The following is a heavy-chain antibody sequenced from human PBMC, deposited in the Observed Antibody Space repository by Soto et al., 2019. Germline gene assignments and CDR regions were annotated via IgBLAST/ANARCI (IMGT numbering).Heavy chain of an antibody. D-gene: IGHD6-13*01. V-gene: IGHV3-9*01. Sequence: GGSLLLSCASSVFTFDDYAMHWVRQVPGKGLDWVSGINLNSGSIVYVDSVKGRFAISIDNAKNSLHLQMNSLSAEDTAFYYCVKDESINWYSGHFRHWGQGTMVTVSS. CDR3: VKDESINWYSGHFRH. J-gene: IGHJ1*01. CDR1: VFTFDDYA. CDR2: INLNSGSI.